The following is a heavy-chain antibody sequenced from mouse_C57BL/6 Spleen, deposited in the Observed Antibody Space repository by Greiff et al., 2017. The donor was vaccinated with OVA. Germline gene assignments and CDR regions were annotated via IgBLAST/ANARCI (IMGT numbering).Heavy chain of an antibody. CDR1: GYSFTSYY. CDR3: ARTNYDYAMDY. Sequence: VHLVESGPELVKPGASVKISCKASGYSFTSYYIHWVKQRPGQGLEWIGWIYPGSGNTKYNEKFKGKATLTADTSSSTAYMQLSSLTSEDSAVYYCARTNYDYAMDYWGQGTSVTVSS. J-gene: IGHJ4*01. D-gene: IGHD2-1*01. CDR2: IYPGSGNT. V-gene: IGHV1-66*01.